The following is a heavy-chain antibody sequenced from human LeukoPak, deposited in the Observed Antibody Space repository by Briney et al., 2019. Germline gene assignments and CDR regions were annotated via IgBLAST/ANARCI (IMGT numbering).Heavy chain of an antibody. CDR2: IYYSGST. V-gene: IGHV4-39*07. J-gene: IGHJ3*02. CDR1: GGSISSSSYY. CDR3: ACYGSSPDHDAFDI. D-gene: IGHD6-6*01. Sequence: SETLSLTCTVSGGSISSSSYYWGWIRQPPGKGLEWIGSIYYSGSTYYNPSLKSRVTISVDTSKNQFSLKLSSVTAADTAVYYCACYGSSPDHDAFDIWGQGTMVTVSS.